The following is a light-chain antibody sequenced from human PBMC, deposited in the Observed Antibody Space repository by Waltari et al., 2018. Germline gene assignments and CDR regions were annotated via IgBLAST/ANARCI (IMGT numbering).Light chain of an antibody. V-gene: IGKV3-15*01. CDR3: QQYDNWLGT. Sequence: EIVMTQSLATLSVFPGERATLSCRASPSIRSNLAWYQHKPGQAHRLLIYGASTRATGIPARFSGSGSGAEFTLTSSRLQSEDFAVYFCQQYDNWLGTFGQGTKVEIK. CDR2: GAS. CDR1: PSIRSN. J-gene: IGKJ1*01.